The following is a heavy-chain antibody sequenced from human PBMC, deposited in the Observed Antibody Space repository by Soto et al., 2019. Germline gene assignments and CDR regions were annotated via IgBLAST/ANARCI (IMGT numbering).Heavy chain of an antibody. Sequence: GGSLRLSCAASGFTFRDFAMSWVRQAPGRGLEWVSNISGLINSVFYADSVRGRVTVSRDNYKNTLYLQMNSLRGEDTALYYCARDSGLPDFEIVMHAFDVWGQGTMVTVS. V-gene: IGHV3-23*01. J-gene: IGHJ3*01. CDR1: GFTFRDFA. CDR3: ARDSGLPDFEIVMHAFDV. D-gene: IGHD3-16*01. CDR2: ISGLINSV.